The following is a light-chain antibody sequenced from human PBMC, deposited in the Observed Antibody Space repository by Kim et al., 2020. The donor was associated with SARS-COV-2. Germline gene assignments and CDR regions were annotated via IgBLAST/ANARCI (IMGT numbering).Light chain of an antibody. CDR3: AAWDDSLNGLV. J-gene: IGLJ3*02. V-gene: IGLV1-44*01. Sequence: GQRVTISCSGSSSNIGINIVNWYQQVPGTAPKFLISTDNQRPSGVPDRFSASKSGTSASLAISGLQSEDEADYYCAAWDDSLNGLVFGVGTQLTVL. CDR2: TDN. CDR1: SSNIGINI.